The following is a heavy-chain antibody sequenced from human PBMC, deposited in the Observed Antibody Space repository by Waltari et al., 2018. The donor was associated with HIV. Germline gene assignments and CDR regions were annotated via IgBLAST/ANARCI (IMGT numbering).Heavy chain of an antibody. V-gene: IGHV3-74*01. CDR2: IIGAGDAT. D-gene: IGHD3-22*01. Sequence: EVQLVESGGGLVQPGGSLRLSCAASGFTFSIYWLHWVRQARGKGLVWVSRIIGAGDATSDADSVKGRFTIARDNAKNTLYLQMNRLRAEDTAVYYCARIAYDSSGYGWFDPWGQGTLVTVSS. CDR3: ARIAYDSSGYGWFDP. CDR1: GFTFSIYW. J-gene: IGHJ5*02.